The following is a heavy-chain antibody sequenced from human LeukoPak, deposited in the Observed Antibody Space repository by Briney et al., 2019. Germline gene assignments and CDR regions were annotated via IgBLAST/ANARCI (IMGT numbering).Heavy chain of an antibody. Sequence: SVKVSCKASGGTFSSYTIGWVRQAPGQGLEWMGRIIPILGIANYAQKFQGRVTITADKSTSTAYIELSSLRSEDTAVYYCARNSAAAGPFDYWGQGTLVTVSS. CDR2: IIPILGIA. D-gene: IGHD6-13*01. CDR3: ARNSAAAGPFDY. J-gene: IGHJ4*02. CDR1: GGTFSSYT. V-gene: IGHV1-69*02.